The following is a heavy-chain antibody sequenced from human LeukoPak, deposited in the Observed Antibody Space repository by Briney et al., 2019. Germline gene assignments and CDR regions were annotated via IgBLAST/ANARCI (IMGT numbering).Heavy chain of an antibody. V-gene: IGHV3-30*04. D-gene: IGHD3-22*01. CDR3: ARERGYYDSIGYYDGGFDN. Sequence: PGGSLSLSCAASGFTFSTYAMHWVRQAPGKGLEWVAVISDDGSNKYYADSVKGRFTISRDNSKNTLYLQMNSLRAEDTAVYYCARERGYYDSIGYYDGGFDNWGQGTLVTVSS. CDR1: GFTFSTYA. CDR2: ISDDGSNK. J-gene: IGHJ4*02.